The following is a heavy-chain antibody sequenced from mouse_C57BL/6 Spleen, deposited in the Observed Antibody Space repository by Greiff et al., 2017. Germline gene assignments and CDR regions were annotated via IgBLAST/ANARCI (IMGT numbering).Heavy chain of an antibody. CDR1: GYAFSSYW. CDR2: LYPGDGDT. V-gene: IGHV1-80*01. D-gene: IGHD1-1*01. Sequence: QVQLQQSGAELVKPGASVKISCKASGYAFSSYWLNWVKQRPGKGLEWIGQLYPGDGDTNYNGKFKGKATLTADKSSSTAYMQLSSLTSEDSAVYFCARKVFYYGSSSYYFDYWGQGTTLTVSS. CDR3: ARKVFYYGSSSYYFDY. J-gene: IGHJ2*01.